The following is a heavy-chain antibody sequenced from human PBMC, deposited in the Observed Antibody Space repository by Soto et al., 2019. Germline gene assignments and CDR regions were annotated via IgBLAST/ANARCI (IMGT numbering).Heavy chain of an antibody. CDR3: ARERGGYSSSSGVGSHFDY. V-gene: IGHV1-69*06. D-gene: IGHD6-6*01. Sequence: SVKVSCKASGGTFSSYAISWVRQAPGQGLEWMGGIIPIFGTANYAQKFQGRVTITADKSTSTAYMELSSLRSEDTAVYYCARERGGYSSSSGVGSHFDYWGQGTLVTVSS. CDR2: IIPIFGTA. CDR1: GGTFSSYA. J-gene: IGHJ4*02.